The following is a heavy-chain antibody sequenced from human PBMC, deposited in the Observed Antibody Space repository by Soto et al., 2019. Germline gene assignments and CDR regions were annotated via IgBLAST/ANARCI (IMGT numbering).Heavy chain of an antibody. CDR1: GYTFTSYD. J-gene: IGHJ4*02. Sequence: QVQLVQSGAEVKKPGASVKVSCKASGYTFTSYDINWVRQATGQGLEWMGWMNPNSGNPGYAQKFQGSVTMTRNTAVSTAYIELSSLRSEDTAVYYCARIPRGAAADFDYWGQGTLVTVSS. V-gene: IGHV1-8*01. CDR2: MNPNSGNP. D-gene: IGHD6-13*01. CDR3: ARIPRGAAADFDY.